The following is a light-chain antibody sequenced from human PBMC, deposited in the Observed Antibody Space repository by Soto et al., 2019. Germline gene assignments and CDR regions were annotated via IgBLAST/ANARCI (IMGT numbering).Light chain of an antibody. Sequence: EIVMTQSPGTLSVSPGERATLSCRASQTVINNLAWFQQRPGQAPRLLIYDTSTRATGIAARFSGSGSGTEFTLTISNLQSEDFAVYYCQQHTFWPHTFGQGTKLQIK. CDR3: QQHTFWPHT. CDR2: DTS. J-gene: IGKJ2*01. CDR1: QTVINN. V-gene: IGKV3-15*01.